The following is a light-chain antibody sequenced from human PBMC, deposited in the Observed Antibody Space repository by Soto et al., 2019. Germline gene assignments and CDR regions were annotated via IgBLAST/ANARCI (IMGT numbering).Light chain of an antibody. CDR2: WAS. V-gene: IGKV4-1*01. CDR1: QSVFYSYTNKNC. CDR3: QHYVTSSIT. J-gene: IGKJ5*01. Sequence: DIVMTQSPDSLAVSLGERATINCESSQSVFYSYTNKNCLAWYQQRPGQPPKLLIYWASTRESGVPDRFSGSGSGTDFTLTISSLQAEDVAVYYCQHYVTSSITFGQGTRLEIK.